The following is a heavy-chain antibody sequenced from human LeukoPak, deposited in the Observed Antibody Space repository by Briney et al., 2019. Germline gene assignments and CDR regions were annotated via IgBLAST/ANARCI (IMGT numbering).Heavy chain of an antibody. D-gene: IGHD2-8*01. V-gene: IGHV3-7*01. J-gene: IGHJ4*02. CDR1: GFTFSNYW. CDR3: ATLNGPLFEY. CDR2: IHQHGNEK. Sequence: GGSLRLSCAASGFTFSNYWMGWVRQAPGKGLEWVASIHQHGNEKYFVDSVRGRFTISRDKAKNSLYLQMSSLRAEDTAVYYCATLNGPLFEYWGQGTLVTVSS.